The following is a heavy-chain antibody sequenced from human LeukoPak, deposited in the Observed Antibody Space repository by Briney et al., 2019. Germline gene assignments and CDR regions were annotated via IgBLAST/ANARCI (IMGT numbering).Heavy chain of an antibody. J-gene: IGHJ4*02. CDR1: GYSFTSYW. CDR3: ARQEGCSSTSCYTADY. Sequence: GESLKISCKGSGYSFTSYWIGWVRQMPGKGLEWMGIIYPGDSDTRYSPSFQGQVTISADKSISTAYLQWSSLKASDTAMYYCARQEGCSSTSCYTADYWGQGTLVTVSS. V-gene: IGHV5-51*01. D-gene: IGHD2-2*02. CDR2: IYPGDSDT.